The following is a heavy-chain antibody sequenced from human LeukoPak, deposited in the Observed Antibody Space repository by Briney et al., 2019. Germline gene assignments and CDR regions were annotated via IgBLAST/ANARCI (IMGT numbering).Heavy chain of an antibody. J-gene: IGHJ6*02. CDR2: TSSSSSTI. CDR3: ARLRYYGMDV. CDR1: GFTFSGYD. Sequence: PGGSLRLSCAASGFTFSGYDMSWVRQAPGKGLEWVSYTSSSSSTIYYADSVKSRFTISRDNAKNSLYLQMNSLRAVDTAVYYCARLRYYGMDVWGQGTTVTVSS. V-gene: IGHV3-48*04.